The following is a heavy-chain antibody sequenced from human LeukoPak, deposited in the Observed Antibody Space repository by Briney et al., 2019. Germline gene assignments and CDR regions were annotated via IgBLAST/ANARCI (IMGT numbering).Heavy chain of an antibody. CDR1: GFTFSIYA. CDR3: VKGPAAMPPYYYGMDV. CDR2: ISSNGGST. V-gene: IGHV3-64D*06. Sequence: PGGSLSLSCSASGFTFSIYAMHWVRQAPGKGLEYVSAISSNGGSTYYADSVKGRFTISRDNSKNTLYLQMSSLRAEDTAVYYCVKGPAAMPPYYYGMDVWGKGTTVTVSS. D-gene: IGHD2-2*01. J-gene: IGHJ6*04.